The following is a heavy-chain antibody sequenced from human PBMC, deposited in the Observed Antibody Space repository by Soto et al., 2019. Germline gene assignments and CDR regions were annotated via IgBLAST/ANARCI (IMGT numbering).Heavy chain of an antibody. V-gene: IGHV3-23*01. J-gene: IGHJ5*02. Sequence: GGSLRLSCAASGFTFSSYAMSWVRQAPGKGLEWVSAISGSGGSTYYADSVKGRFTISRDNSKNTLYLQMNSLRAEDTAVYYCAKGSCAVVVPAAICGKGFDPWGQGTLVTVSS. D-gene: IGHD2-2*01. CDR3: AKGSCAVVVPAAICGKGFDP. CDR2: ISGSGGST. CDR1: GFTFSSYA.